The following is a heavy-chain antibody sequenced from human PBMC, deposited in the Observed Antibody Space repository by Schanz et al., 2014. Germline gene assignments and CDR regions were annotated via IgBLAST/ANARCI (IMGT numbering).Heavy chain of an antibody. Sequence: QVQLVESGGGVVQPGGSLRLSCAASGFTFSSYGMHWVRQAPGKGLEWVSVIYSGGGTYYADSVKGRFTISRDNSKNTLYLQMNSLRVEDTAVYYCARGNGPFDPWGQGTLVTVSS. D-gene: IGHD2-8*01. CDR2: IYSGGGT. V-gene: IGHV3-NL1*01. CDR3: ARGNGPFDP. CDR1: GFTFSSYG. J-gene: IGHJ5*02.